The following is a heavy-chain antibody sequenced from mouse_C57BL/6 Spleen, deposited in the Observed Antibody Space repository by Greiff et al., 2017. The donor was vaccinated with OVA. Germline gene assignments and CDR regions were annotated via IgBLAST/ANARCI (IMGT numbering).Heavy chain of an antibody. CDR1: GFTFTDYY. D-gene: IGHD1-1*01. Sequence: EVKLMESGGGLVQPGGSLSLSCAASGFTFTDYYMSWVRQPPGKALEWLGFIRNKANGYTTEYSASVKGRFTISRDNSQSILYLQMNALRAEDSAAYYCARSYGVAPWFAYWGQGTLVTVSA. CDR2: IRNKANGYTT. CDR3: ARSYGVAPWFAY. V-gene: IGHV7-3*01. J-gene: IGHJ3*01.